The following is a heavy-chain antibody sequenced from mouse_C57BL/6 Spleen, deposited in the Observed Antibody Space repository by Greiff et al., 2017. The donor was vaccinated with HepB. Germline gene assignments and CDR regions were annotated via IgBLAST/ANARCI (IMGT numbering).Heavy chain of an antibody. Sequence: VQLQQSGAELMKPGASVKLSCKATGYTFTGYWIEWVKQRPGHGLEWIGEILPGSGSTNYNEKFKGKATFTADTSSNTTYMQLSSLTPEDSAIYYCARREFYGNYGEFDYWGQGTTLTVSS. D-gene: IGHD2-1*01. V-gene: IGHV1-9*01. CDR1: GYTFTGYW. CDR2: ILPGSGST. J-gene: IGHJ2*01. CDR3: ARREFYGNYGEFDY.